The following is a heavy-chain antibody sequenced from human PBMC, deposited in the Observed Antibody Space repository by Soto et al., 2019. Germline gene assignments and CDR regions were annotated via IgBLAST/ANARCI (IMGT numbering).Heavy chain of an antibody. J-gene: IGHJ5*02. CDR3: AKDQLYIRGVIHNWFDP. CDR2: IYYSGST. CDR1: GGSISSSNYY. D-gene: IGHD3-10*02. Sequence: SETLSLTCTVSGGSISSSNYYWGWIRQPPGKGLEWIGSIYYSGSTYYNPSLKSRVTISVDTSKNQFSLKLSSVTAADTAVYYCAKDQLYIRGVIHNWFDPWGQGTLVTVSS. V-gene: IGHV4-39*02.